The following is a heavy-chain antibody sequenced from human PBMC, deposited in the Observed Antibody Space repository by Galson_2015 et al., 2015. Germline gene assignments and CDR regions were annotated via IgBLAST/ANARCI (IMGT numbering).Heavy chain of an antibody. Sequence: SLRLSCAASGFTFSDYYMSWLRQAPGKGLEWISYIDTSTTIINYADSVKGRFTISGDNAKNSLYLQMNSLTAEDTAVYYCARDCRGGRCYSDYWGQGSLVTVSS. CDR2: IDTSTTII. CDR1: GFTFSDYY. V-gene: IGHV3-11*01. D-gene: IGHD2-15*01. J-gene: IGHJ4*02. CDR3: ARDCRGGRCYSDY.